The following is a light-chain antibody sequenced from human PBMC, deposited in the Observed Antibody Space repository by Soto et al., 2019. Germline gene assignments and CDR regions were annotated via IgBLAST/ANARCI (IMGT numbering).Light chain of an antibody. J-gene: IGLJ3*02. CDR2: EVN. Sequence: QSVLTQPPSVSGSPGQSVTISCTGTSSDIGRYNRVSWYQQPPGAAPKLIIYEVNNRPSGVPDRFSGSKSGNTASLTITGLQAEYESDYFCSSSTNSSTLVFGGGTKVTVL. CDR3: SSSTNSSTLV. CDR1: SSDIGRYNR. V-gene: IGLV2-18*02.